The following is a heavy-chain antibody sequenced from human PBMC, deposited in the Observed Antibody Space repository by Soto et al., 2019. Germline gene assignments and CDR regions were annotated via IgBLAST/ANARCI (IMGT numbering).Heavy chain of an antibody. V-gene: IGHV3-23*01. D-gene: IGHD6-19*01. CDR1: GFTFSSYA. CDR3: AKAWFSSCWSRSYFDY. Sequence: EVQLLESGGGLVQPGRSLRLSCAASGFTFSSYAMNWVRQAPGKGLEWVSAMSGSGGSTYYADSVNGRFTISRDNTKNTLYLQTNSLRVEDTSVFYCAKAWFSSCWSRSYFDYWGQGTMVTVSS. J-gene: IGHJ4*02. CDR2: MSGSGGST.